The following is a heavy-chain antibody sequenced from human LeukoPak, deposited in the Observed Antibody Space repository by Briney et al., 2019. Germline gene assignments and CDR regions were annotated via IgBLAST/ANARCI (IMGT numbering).Heavy chain of an antibody. CDR2: ISSSSSYI. CDR3: ARDTYYYDSSGYWSPYYFDY. D-gene: IGHD3-22*01. Sequence: GGSLRLSCAASGFTFSSYSMNWVRQAPGKGLEWVSSISSSSSYIYYADSAKGRFTISRDNAKNSLYLQMNSLRAEDTAVYYCARDTYYYDSSGYWSPYYFDYWGQGTLVTVSS. J-gene: IGHJ4*02. CDR1: GFTFSSYS. V-gene: IGHV3-21*01.